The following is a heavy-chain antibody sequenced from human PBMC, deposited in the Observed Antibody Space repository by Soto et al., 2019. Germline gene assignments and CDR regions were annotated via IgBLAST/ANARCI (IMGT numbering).Heavy chain of an antibody. J-gene: IGHJ4*02. Sequence: SETLSLTCTVSGGSISSYYWSWIRQPPGKGLEWNGYNYYNGSTNYNPSLKSRITISVDTSKNHFSLKLSFVTAADTAVYYCARSPGYYFDYWGQGTLVTVSS. CDR1: GGSISSYY. V-gene: IGHV4-59*08. CDR2: NYYNGST. CDR3: ARSPGYYFDY.